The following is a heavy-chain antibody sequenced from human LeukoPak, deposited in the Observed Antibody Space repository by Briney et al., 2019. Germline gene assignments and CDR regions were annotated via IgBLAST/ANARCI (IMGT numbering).Heavy chain of an antibody. D-gene: IGHD3-22*01. CDR3: ARRRSKAYEN. CDR2: ISSGSST. Sequence: PGGSLRLSCAASGFTVSSHYMTWVRQAPGKGLEWVSLISSGSSTYYADSVKGRFTISRDNSKNMLYLQLNSLRADDTAVYYCARRRSKAYENWGQGTLVTVSS. CDR1: GFTVSSHY. J-gene: IGHJ4*02. V-gene: IGHV3-53*01.